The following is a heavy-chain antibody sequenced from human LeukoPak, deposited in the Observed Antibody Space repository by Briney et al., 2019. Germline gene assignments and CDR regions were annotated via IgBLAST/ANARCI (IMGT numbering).Heavy chain of an antibody. D-gene: IGHD3-22*01. V-gene: IGHV4-4*02. CDR2: IYHSGST. Sequence: SGTLSLTCAVSGGSISSSNWWSWVRQPPGKGLEWIGEIYHSGSTNYNPSLKSRVTISVDKSKNQFSLKLSSVTAADTAVYYCASSLYDSSGYYYVGGYWGQGTLVTVSS. CDR1: GGSISSSNW. J-gene: IGHJ4*02. CDR3: ASSLYDSSGYYYVGGY.